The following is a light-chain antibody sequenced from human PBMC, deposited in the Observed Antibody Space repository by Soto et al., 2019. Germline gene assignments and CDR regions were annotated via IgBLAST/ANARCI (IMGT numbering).Light chain of an antibody. CDR2: DVS. Sequence: QAASVSGSPGQSITISCTGTSNDVGAYNSVSWYQQHPGKAPKVVIYDVSNRPSGVSNRFSGSKSGNTASLTISGLQAEDEADYYCSSYTTSSTYVFGTGTKLTVL. CDR1: SNDVGAYNS. CDR3: SSYTTSSTYV. V-gene: IGLV2-14*01. J-gene: IGLJ1*01.